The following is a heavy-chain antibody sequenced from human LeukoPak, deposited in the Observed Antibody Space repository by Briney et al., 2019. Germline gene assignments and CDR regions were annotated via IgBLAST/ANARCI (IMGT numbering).Heavy chain of an antibody. Sequence: ASVKVSCKASGYTFTSYYMHWVRQAPGQGLEWMGIINPSGGSTSYAQKFQGRVTMTRDTSTSTVYMELSSLRSEDTAVYYCARDATEGLIVATTVNWFDSWGQGTLVTVSS. CDR3: ARDATEGLIVATTVNWFDS. CDR2: INPSGGST. D-gene: IGHD5-12*01. J-gene: IGHJ5*01. CDR1: GYTFTSYY. V-gene: IGHV1-46*01.